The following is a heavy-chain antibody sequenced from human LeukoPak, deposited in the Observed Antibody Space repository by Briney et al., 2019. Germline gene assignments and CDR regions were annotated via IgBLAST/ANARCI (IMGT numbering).Heavy chain of an antibody. Sequence: PGGSLRLSCAASEFTFSNYSMNWVRQAPGKGLEWVSSISSSGSYIYYADSVKGRFTISRDTAKNSLYLQMNSLRVEDTAVYYCLGGTILAAAVPDYWGQGTLVTVSS. CDR3: LGGTILAAAVPDY. CDR2: ISSSGSYI. J-gene: IGHJ4*02. V-gene: IGHV3-21*01. D-gene: IGHD6-13*01. CDR1: EFTFSNYS.